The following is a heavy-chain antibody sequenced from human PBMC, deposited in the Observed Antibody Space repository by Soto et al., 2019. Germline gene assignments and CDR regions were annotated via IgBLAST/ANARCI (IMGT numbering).Heavy chain of an antibody. V-gene: IGHV3-30*18. D-gene: IGHD4-17*01. CDR2: ISYDGNNK. Sequence: QVQLVESGGGVVQPGRSLRLSCAASGFIFSSYGMHWVRQAPGKGLEWVAVISYDGNNKYYADSMKSRFTISRNNSKNKLYLQMHRLRAEDTAVYYCAKGVSPLTTVTTPFDYWGQGTLVTVSS. CDR3: AKGVSPLTTVTTPFDY. CDR1: GFIFSSYG. J-gene: IGHJ4*02.